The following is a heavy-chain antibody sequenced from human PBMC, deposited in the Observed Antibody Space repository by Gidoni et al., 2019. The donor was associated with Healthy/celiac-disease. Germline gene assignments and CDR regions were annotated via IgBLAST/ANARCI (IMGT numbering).Heavy chain of an antibody. CDR3: AKDTARGYCTNGVCYIGGGWFDP. CDR2: SSGNKGSI. CDR1: GFTFDVYA. Sequence: EVQLVESVVGLVQPGRSLRLSCVASGFTFDVYAMHWVRQDPGKGLEWVAGSSGNKGSIGYGDSVKGLFTISRDNAKYSLYLQMNRLRAEDTALYYCAKDTARGYCTNGVCYIGGGWFDPWGQGTLVTVSS. V-gene: IGHV3-9*01. D-gene: IGHD2-8*01. J-gene: IGHJ5*02.